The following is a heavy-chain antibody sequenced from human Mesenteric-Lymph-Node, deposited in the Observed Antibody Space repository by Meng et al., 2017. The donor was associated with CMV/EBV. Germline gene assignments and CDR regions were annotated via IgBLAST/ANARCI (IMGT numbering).Heavy chain of an antibody. CDR1: GYSFTNFW. CDR2: IYPSDSAT. Sequence: GGSLRLSCTGSGYSFTNFWIGWVRQMPGKGLEWMAIIYPSDSATTYSPSFQGHVTISADKSISTAYLQWSSLKASDTAMYYCARQGGYSYGWYNWFDPWGQGTLVTVSS. CDR3: ARQGGYSYGWYNWFDP. J-gene: IGHJ5*02. D-gene: IGHD5-18*01. V-gene: IGHV5-51*01.